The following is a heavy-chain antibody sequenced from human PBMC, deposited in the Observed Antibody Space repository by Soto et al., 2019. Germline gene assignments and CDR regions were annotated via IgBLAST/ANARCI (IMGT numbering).Heavy chain of an antibody. CDR3: ARVSSEVAATLAIGAFDI. CDR1: GGSVSSGSYY. CDR2: IYYNGRT. V-gene: IGHV4-61*01. D-gene: IGHD2-15*01. J-gene: IGHJ3*02. Sequence: SETLSLTCTVSGGSVSSGSYYWSWIRQPPGKGLEWIGYIYYNGRTNYNPSLKSRVTLSADTSKNQFSLKLSSVTAADTAVYYCARVSSEVAATLAIGAFDIWGQGTMVTVSS.